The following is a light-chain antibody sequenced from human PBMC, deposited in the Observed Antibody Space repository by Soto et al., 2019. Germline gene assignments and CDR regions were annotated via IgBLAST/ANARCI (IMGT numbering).Light chain of an antibody. CDR2: DAS. CDR1: QSIRSW. J-gene: IGKJ1*01. Sequence: DIQMTQSPSTLSASVGDRVTITCRASQSIRSWLAWYQQKPGKAPKLLIYDASSLESGVPSRFSGSGSGTEFTLTISSLQPDDFATYYCQQYNSYSWTFGQGTKVDNK. CDR3: QQYNSYSWT. V-gene: IGKV1-5*01.